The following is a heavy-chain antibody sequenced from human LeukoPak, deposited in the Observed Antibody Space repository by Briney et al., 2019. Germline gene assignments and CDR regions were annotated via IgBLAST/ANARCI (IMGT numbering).Heavy chain of an antibody. CDR1: GFTFSSYA. CDR2: ISSSNNYI. V-gene: IGHV3-21*01. CDR3: ARGRSGHGSSSELDY. D-gene: IGHD6-6*01. Sequence: GRSLRLSCAASGFTFSSYAMHWVRQAPGKGLEWVSSISSSNNYIYYADSVKGRFTISRDNARNSLYLQMNSLRAEDTAVYYCARGRSGHGSSSELDYWGQGTLVTVSS. J-gene: IGHJ4*02.